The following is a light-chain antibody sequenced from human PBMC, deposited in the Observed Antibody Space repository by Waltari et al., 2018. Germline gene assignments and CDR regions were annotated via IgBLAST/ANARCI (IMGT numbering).Light chain of an antibody. J-gene: IGKJ4*01. CDR3: QQYNDWPPLT. CDR2: GAS. V-gene: IGKV3-15*01. Sequence: RARQSVSRFLAWYQQKPGQAPRLRIYGASTRATGIPARFSGSGSGTEFTLTISSLQSEDFAVYFCQQYNDWPPLTFGGGTKLEIK. CDR1: QSVSRF.